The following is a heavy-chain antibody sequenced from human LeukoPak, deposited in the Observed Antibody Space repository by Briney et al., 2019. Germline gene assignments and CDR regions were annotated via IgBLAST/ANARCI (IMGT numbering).Heavy chain of an antibody. J-gene: IGHJ4*02. CDR2: TSSSGGTV. V-gene: IGHV3-48*03. D-gene: IGHD6-13*01. CDR1: GFTFRNYE. Sequence: PGGSLRLSCAASGFTFRNYEMNWVRQAPGKGLEWISYTSSSGGTVYYADSVKGRFTLSRDNTEDSLYLQMNSLRAEDTAAYYCATLTFSRTWYMDYWGQGTLVTVSS. CDR3: ATLTFSRTWYMDY.